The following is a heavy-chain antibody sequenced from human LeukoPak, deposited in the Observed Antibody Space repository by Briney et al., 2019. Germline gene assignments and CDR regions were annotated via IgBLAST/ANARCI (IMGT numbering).Heavy chain of an antibody. CDR1: GFTFTSYA. J-gene: IGHJ4*02. CDR3: ARDEYDILTGAAPDY. V-gene: IGHV3-23*01. D-gene: IGHD3-9*01. Sequence: GGSLRLSCAASGFTFTSYAMSWVRQAPGKGLEWVSAIGGSGRITYYADSVKGRFTISRDNAKNSLYLQMNSLRAEDTAVYYCARDEYDILTGAAPDYWGQGTLVTVSS. CDR2: IGGSGRIT.